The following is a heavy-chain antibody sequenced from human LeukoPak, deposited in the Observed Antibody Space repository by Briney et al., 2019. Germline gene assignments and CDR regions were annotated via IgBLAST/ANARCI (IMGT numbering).Heavy chain of an antibody. J-gene: IGHJ4*02. CDR3: ARAAYSSSPDY. D-gene: IGHD6-13*01. Sequence: GGSLRLSCAASGFTFSGYSMNWVRQAPGKGLEWVSYISPSSGTMYYADSVEGRFTISRDNARNSLYLHMNSLRDEDTAVYYCARAAYSSSPDYWGQGNLVTVSS. CDR1: GFTFSGYS. V-gene: IGHV3-48*02. CDR2: ISPSSGTM.